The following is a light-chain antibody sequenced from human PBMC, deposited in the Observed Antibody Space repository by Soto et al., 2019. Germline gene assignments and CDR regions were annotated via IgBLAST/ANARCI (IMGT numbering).Light chain of an antibody. Sequence: EIVLTQSPGTLSLSPGERATLSCRASQSISSSYLAWYQQKPGQAPRLLIYAASRRATGIPDRFSGSGSGTDFTLTISRLEPEDFAVYYCKKYGSSSYTFGQGTQLEIK. CDR3: KKYGSSSYT. J-gene: IGKJ2*01. V-gene: IGKV3-20*01. CDR1: QSISSSY. CDR2: AAS.